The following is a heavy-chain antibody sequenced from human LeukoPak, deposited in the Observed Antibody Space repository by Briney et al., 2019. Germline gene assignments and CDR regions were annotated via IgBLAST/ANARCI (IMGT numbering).Heavy chain of an antibody. J-gene: IGHJ6*03. CDR2: MNPNSGNT. CDR1: GYTFTSYD. CDR3: ARGVVVPAATYYYYMDV. D-gene: IGHD2-2*01. Sequence: ASVKVSCKASGYTFTSYDINWVRQATGQGLEWMGWMNPNSGNTGYAQKFQGRVTMTRNTSISTAYMELSSLRSEDTAVYYCARGVVVPAATYYYYMDVWGKGTTVTVSS. V-gene: IGHV1-8*01.